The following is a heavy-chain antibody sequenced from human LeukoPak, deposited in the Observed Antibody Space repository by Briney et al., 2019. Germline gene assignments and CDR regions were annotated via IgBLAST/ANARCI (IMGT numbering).Heavy chain of an antibody. CDR3: ARDLLYYYGSGSYPRPIWYGMDV. CDR1: GFTFSNYA. Sequence: GRSLRLSCAASGFTFSNYAFHWFRQAPGKGLEWVAVSAYDGSNKYYADSVKGRFTISRDNSKNTLYLQMNSLRAEDTAVYYCARDLLYYYGSGSYPRPIWYGMDVWGQGTTVAVSS. CDR2: SAYDGSNK. V-gene: IGHV3-30*04. D-gene: IGHD3-10*01. J-gene: IGHJ6*02.